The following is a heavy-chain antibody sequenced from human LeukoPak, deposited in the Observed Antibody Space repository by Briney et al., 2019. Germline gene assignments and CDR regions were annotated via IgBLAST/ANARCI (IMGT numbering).Heavy chain of an antibody. CDR3: ASQGSDSGWFYF. Sequence: SEALSLTCTVSGVSMRTYYWSWIRQPPGKGLEWIGYVSYSGSTDYNPSLKSRLTISIDTSETQFSLKLTSVTAADTAIYYCASQGSDSGWFYFWGQGTLVTVSS. V-gene: IGHV4-59*08. J-gene: IGHJ4*02. D-gene: IGHD6-19*01. CDR2: VSYSGST. CDR1: GVSMRTYY.